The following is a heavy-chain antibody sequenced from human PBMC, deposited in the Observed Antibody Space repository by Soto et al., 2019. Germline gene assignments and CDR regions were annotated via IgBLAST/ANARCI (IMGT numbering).Heavy chain of an antibody. J-gene: IGHJ4*02. Sequence: ASVKVSCKASGYTFTSYDINWVRQATGQGLEWMGWMNPNSGNTGYAQKFQGRVTMTRNTSISTAYMELSSLRSEDTAVYYCARDRGYSGYEDFDDWGQGTLVTVSS. D-gene: IGHD5-12*01. V-gene: IGHV1-8*01. CDR1: GYTFTSYD. CDR3: ARDRGYSGYEDFDD. CDR2: MNPNSGNT.